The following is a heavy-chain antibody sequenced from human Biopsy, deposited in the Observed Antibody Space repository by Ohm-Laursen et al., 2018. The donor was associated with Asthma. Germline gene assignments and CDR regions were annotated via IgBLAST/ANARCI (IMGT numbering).Heavy chain of an antibody. CDR2: INSVFGTT. CDR1: GGTFNTYV. D-gene: IGHD2-2*01. J-gene: IGHJ4*02. CDR3: ARKAGSCISRTCYSLDF. V-gene: IGHV1-69*01. Sequence: SSVKVSCKSLGGTFNTYVIGRVRQAPGQGLEWMGGINSVFGTTTYPQKFQDRVTITADDSTSTVYMELSSLRSEDTAVYYCARKAGSCISRTCYSLDFWGQGTLVTVFS.